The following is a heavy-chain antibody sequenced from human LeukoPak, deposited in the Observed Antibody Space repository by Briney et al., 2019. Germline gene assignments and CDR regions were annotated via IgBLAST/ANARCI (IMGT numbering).Heavy chain of an antibody. J-gene: IGHJ4*02. CDR1: GFTFSSYA. V-gene: IGHV3-30*18. D-gene: IGHD3-10*01. CDR2: IYADGSEK. Sequence: GGSLRLSCVASGFTFSSYAMHWVRQAPGKGLQLVAGIYADGSEKFYADSAKGRFTISRDNSKNQVYLQMNRLRAEDTAVYYCAKGVRGVIAYYFDYWGQGTLVTVSS. CDR3: AKGVRGVIAYYFDY.